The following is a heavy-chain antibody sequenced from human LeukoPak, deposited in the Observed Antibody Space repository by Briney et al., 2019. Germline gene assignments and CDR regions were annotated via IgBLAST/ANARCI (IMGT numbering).Heavy chain of an antibody. D-gene: IGHD2-15*01. CDR1: GFTFSSYA. J-gene: IGHJ5*02. CDR2: ISGSGGST. Sequence: GGSLRLSCAASGFTFSSYAMSWVRQAPGKGLEWVSAISGSGGSTYYADSVKGRFTISRDNSKNSLYLQMNSLRAEDTAVYYCARARGVVWFDPWGQGTLVTVSS. V-gene: IGHV3-23*01. CDR3: ARARGVVWFDP.